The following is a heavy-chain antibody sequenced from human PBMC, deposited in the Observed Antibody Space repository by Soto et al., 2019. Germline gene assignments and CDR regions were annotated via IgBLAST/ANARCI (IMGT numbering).Heavy chain of an antibody. Sequence: QITLKESGPTLVKPTQTLTLTCTFSGFSLTTSGVGVGWIRRPPGKALEWRALIYWDDDKRYSPSLKSRLTITKDTSKNQVVLTMTNMDPVDTATYYCAHRLEIAVTGTLDYWGQGTLVTVSS. CDR3: AHRLEIAVTGTLDY. CDR2: IYWDDDK. J-gene: IGHJ4*02. D-gene: IGHD1-1*01. CDR1: GFSLTTSGVG. V-gene: IGHV2-5*02.